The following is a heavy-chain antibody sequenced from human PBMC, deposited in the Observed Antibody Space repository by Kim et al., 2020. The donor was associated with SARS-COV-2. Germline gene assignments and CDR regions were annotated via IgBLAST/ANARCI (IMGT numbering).Heavy chain of an antibody. J-gene: IGHJ4*02. CDR3: ARDLSAADDY. V-gene: IGHV3-74*01. D-gene: IGHD2-15*01. CDR1: GFPFRRYW. Sequence: GGSLRLSCAASGFPFRRYWMHWVRQVPGKGLVWVSRTNEDGTTTNYADSVKGRFTISRDNAENTLYLQMNSLTAEDTAVYYCARDLSAADDYWGQGTLVTVSS. CDR2: TNEDGTTT.